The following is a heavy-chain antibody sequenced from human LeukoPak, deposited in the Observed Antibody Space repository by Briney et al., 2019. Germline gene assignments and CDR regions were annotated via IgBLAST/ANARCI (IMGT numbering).Heavy chain of an antibody. D-gene: IGHD6-6*01. V-gene: IGHV3-23*01. CDR2: ISDSGGST. CDR1: GLTFSNYA. Sequence: GGSLRLSCAASGLTFSNYAMSWVRQAPGKGLEWVSGISDSGGSTYYADSVKGRFTISRDNSKNTLYLQMNSLRAEDTAVYYCARVSRPPGIAARPGPHYYYYGMDVWGQGTTVTVSS. J-gene: IGHJ6*02. CDR3: ARVSRPPGIAARPGPHYYYYGMDV.